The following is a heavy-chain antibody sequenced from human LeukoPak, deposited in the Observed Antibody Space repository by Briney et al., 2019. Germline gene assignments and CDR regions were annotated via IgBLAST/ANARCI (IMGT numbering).Heavy chain of an antibody. D-gene: IGHD3-3*01. J-gene: IGHJ4*02. Sequence: ASVKVSCKASGYTFTSYDINWVRQATGQGLEWMGWMNPNSGNTGYAQKFQGRVTMTRNTSISTAYMELSSLRSEDTAVYYCARGRPYYDFWSGYYYFDYWGQGTLVTVSS. CDR2: MNPNSGNT. V-gene: IGHV1-8*01. CDR1: GYTFTSYD. CDR3: ARGRPYYDFWSGYYYFDY.